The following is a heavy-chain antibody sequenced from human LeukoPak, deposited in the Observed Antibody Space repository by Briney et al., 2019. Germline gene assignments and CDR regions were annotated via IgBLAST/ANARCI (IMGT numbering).Heavy chain of an antibody. CDR2: IYYSGST. CDR1: GGSISSGDYY. V-gene: IGHV4-30-4*08. J-gene: IGHJ6*03. Sequence: PSGTLSLTCTVSGGSISSGDYYWSWIRQPPGKGLEWIGYIYYSGSTYYNPSLKSRVTISVDTSKNQFSLKLSSVTAADTAVYYCARVGYDIVVVPAAILYYYYYYMDVWGKGTTVTVSS. CDR3: ARVGYDIVVVPAAILYYYYYYMDV. D-gene: IGHD2-2*01.